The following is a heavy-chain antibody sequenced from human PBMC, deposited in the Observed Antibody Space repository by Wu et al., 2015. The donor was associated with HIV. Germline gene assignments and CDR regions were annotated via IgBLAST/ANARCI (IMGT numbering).Heavy chain of an antibody. Sequence: QVQLVQSGAEVKKPGASMKVSCKASGYNFIDYYIYWVRQAPGQGLEWMGWINPNSGNTGYAQKFQGRVTMTRNTSISTAYMELSSLRSEDTAVYYCARGRDGYNWRGWFDPWGQGTLVTVSS. D-gene: IGHD5-24*01. CDR3: ARGRDGYNWRGWFDP. V-gene: IGHV1-8*02. J-gene: IGHJ5*02. CDR1: GYNFIDYY. CDR2: INPNSGNT.